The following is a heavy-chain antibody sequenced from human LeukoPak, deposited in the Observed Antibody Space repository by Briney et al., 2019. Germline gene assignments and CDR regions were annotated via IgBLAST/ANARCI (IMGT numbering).Heavy chain of an antibody. CDR2: ISSNGGST. CDR1: GFTFSSYA. Sequence: GGSLRLSCAASGFTFSSYAMHWVRQAPGKGLEYVSAISSNGGSTYYANSVKGRFTISRDNSKNTLYLQMGSLRAEDMAVYYCARGVSAIYYYGSGSYPYYFDYWGQGTLVTVSS. V-gene: IGHV3-64*01. D-gene: IGHD3-10*01. J-gene: IGHJ4*02. CDR3: ARGVSAIYYYGSGSYPYYFDY.